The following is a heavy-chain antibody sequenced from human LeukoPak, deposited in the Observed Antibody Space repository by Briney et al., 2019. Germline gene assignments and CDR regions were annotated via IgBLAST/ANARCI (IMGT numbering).Heavy chain of an antibody. Sequence: GGSLRLSCAASGFTFDDYAMHWVRQAPGKGLEWVSGISWNSGSIGYADSVKGRFTISRDNAKNSLYLQMNSLRAEDTAVYYCARGHLYESPLDYWGQGTLVTVSS. V-gene: IGHV3-9*01. CDR1: GFTFDDYA. CDR3: ARGHLYESPLDY. D-gene: IGHD2/OR15-2a*01. CDR2: ISWNSGSI. J-gene: IGHJ4*02.